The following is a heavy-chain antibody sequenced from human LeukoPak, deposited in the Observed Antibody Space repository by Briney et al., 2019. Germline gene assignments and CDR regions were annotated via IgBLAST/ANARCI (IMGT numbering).Heavy chain of an antibody. D-gene: IGHD6-13*01. CDR2: ISYDGSNK. Sequence: GGSLRLSCAASGFTFSSYGMHWVRQAPGKGLEWVAVISYDGSNKYYADSVKGRFTISRDNSKNTLYLQMNSLRAEDTAVCYCAKDARRSADYWGQGTLVTVSS. V-gene: IGHV3-30*18. J-gene: IGHJ4*02. CDR3: AKDARRSADY. CDR1: GFTFSSYG.